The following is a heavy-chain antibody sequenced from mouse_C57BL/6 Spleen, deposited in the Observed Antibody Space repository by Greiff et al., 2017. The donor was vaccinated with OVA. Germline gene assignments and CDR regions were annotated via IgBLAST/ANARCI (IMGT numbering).Heavy chain of an antibody. CDR2: INPSSGYT. CDR1: GYTFTSYW. Sequence: QVQLQESGAELAKPGASVKLSCKVSGYTFTSYWMHWVKQRPGQGLEWIGYINPSSGYTKYNQKFKDKATLTADKSSSTAYMQLSSLTYEDSAVYYCARSDSNYWYYFDYWGKGTTLTVSS. V-gene: IGHV1-7*01. CDR3: ARSDSNYWYYFDY. D-gene: IGHD2-5*01. J-gene: IGHJ2*01.